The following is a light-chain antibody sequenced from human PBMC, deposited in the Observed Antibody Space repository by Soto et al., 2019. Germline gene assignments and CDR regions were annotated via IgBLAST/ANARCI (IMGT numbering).Light chain of an antibody. Sequence: DIQMTQSPSSVSASVGDRITITCRASQGISRWLAWFQQRPGKAPELLIYGASSLQSGVPSRFSGSGSGTEVTLTISSLQPEDFATYYCLQTTKVPYTFGQGTKLEIK. CDR3: LQTTKVPYT. CDR2: GAS. CDR1: QGISRW. J-gene: IGKJ2*01. V-gene: IGKV1D-12*01.